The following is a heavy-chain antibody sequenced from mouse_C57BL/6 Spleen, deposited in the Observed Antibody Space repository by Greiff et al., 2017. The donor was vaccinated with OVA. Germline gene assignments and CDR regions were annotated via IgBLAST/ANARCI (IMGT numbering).Heavy chain of an antibody. CDR1: GFTFSDYG. V-gene: IGHV5-17*01. CDR2: ISCGSSTI. Sequence: EVKVVESGGGLVKPGGSLKLSCAASGFTFSDYGMHWVRQAPEKGLEWVAYISCGSSTIYYADTVKGRFTISRDNAKNTLFLQMTSLRSEDTAMYYCARRYFDYWGQGTTLTVSS. J-gene: IGHJ2*01. CDR3: ARRYFDY.